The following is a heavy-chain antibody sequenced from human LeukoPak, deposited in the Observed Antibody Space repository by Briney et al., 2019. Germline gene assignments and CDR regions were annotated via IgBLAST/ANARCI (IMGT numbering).Heavy chain of an antibody. CDR2: IYYSGST. J-gene: IGHJ3*02. CDR3: ARGSLAYCGGDCYSGAFDS. CDR1: GGSISSYY. Sequence: PSETLTLACTVSGGSISSYYWRWLRQPPGKGLEWIGYIYYSGSTNYNPSLKSRVTISVDTSKNQFSMRLSSVTAADTAVYYCARGSLAYCGGDCYSGAFDSWGQGAMVTVSS. D-gene: IGHD2-21*02. V-gene: IGHV4-59*01.